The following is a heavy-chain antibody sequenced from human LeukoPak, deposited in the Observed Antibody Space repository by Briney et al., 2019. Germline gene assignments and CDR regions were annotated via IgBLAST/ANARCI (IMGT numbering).Heavy chain of an antibody. J-gene: IGHJ5*02. CDR2: INSDGSTT. D-gene: IGHD2-2*01. Sequence: GGSLRLSCAASGFTFSSYWMHWVRQAPGKGLVWVSRINSDGSTTNYADSVKGRFTISRDNAKNTLFLQMNSLRAEDTAVYYCARGYCSTNSCYALDPWGQGTLVTVSS. V-gene: IGHV3-74*01. CDR3: ARGYCSTNSCYALDP. CDR1: GFTFSSYW.